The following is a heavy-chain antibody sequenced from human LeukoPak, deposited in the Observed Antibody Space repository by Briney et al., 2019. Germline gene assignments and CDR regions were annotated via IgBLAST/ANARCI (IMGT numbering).Heavy chain of an antibody. D-gene: IGHD4-23*01. V-gene: IGHV3-21*01. Sequence: GGSLRLSCAASGFTFSSYSMNWVRQAPGKGLEWVSSISSSSSYIYYADSVNGRFTISRDNAKNSLYLQMNSLRAEDTAVYYCAREDYGGNSIGYWGQGTLVTVSS. CDR3: AREDYGGNSIGY. J-gene: IGHJ4*02. CDR1: GFTFSSYS. CDR2: ISSSSSYI.